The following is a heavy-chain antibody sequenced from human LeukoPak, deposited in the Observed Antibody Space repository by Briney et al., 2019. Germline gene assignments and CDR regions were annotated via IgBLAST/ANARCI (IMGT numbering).Heavy chain of an antibody. V-gene: IGHV3-23*01. Sequence: GGSLRLPCAAPGFTFSSYAMSWVRQAPGKGLEWVSAISGSGGSTYYADSVKGRFTISRDNSKNTLYLQMNSLRAEDTAVYYCAKALGYYDIPPFDYWGQGTLVTVSS. CDR1: GFTFSSYA. CDR2: ISGSGGST. CDR3: AKALGYYDIPPFDY. J-gene: IGHJ4*02. D-gene: IGHD3-9*01.